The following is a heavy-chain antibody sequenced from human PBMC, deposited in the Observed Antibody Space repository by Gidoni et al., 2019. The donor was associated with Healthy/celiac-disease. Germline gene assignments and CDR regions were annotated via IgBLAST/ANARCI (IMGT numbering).Heavy chain of an antibody. CDR1: GGSISSYY. D-gene: IGHD2-21*01. CDR2: SYTSGST. V-gene: IGHV4-4*07. Sequence: QVQLQESGPGLVKPSETLSLTCTVSGGSISSYYWSGIRQPAGKGLEWIGRSYTSGSTNYNPSLKSRVTMSVDTSKNQFSLKLSSVTAADTAVYYCARDLTPGLFKDWFDPWGQGTLVTVSS. J-gene: IGHJ5*02. CDR3: ARDLTPGLFKDWFDP.